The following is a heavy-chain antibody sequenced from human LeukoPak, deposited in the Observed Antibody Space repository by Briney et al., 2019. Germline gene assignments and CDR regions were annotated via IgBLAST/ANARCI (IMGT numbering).Heavy chain of an antibody. D-gene: IGHD3-9*01. CDR2: VTGSGGST. V-gene: IGHV3-23*01. CDR3: AKWGDFDILAGYYVSDF. Sequence: GGSLRLSCVASGFTFSNYAMSWVSQPPGKRLEWVSAVTGSGGSTYYAGSVRGRFPISRDNSRNTLFLQMNSLRAEDTAVYYCAKWGDFDILAGYYVSDFWGQGTLVTVSS. CDR1: GFTFSNYA. J-gene: IGHJ4*02.